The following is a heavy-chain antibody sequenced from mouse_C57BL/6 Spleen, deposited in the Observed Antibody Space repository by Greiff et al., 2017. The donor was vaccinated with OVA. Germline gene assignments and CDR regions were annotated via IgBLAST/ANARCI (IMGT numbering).Heavy chain of an antibody. CDR2: INPSTGGT. Sequence: EVQLVESGPELVKPGASVKISCKASGYSFTGYYMNWVKQSPEKSLEWIGEINPSTGGTTYNQKFKAKATLTVDKSSSTAYMQLKSLTSEDSAVYYCARSDTTVVDFDYWGQGTTLTVSS. V-gene: IGHV1-42*01. CDR1: GYSFTGYY. D-gene: IGHD1-1*01. CDR3: ARSDTTVVDFDY. J-gene: IGHJ2*01.